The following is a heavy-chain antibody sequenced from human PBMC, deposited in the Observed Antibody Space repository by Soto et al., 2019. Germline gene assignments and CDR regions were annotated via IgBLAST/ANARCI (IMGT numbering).Heavy chain of an antibody. D-gene: IGHD4-4*01. J-gene: IGHJ3*02. CDR2: ISWNSGSI. CDR3: AKDTSYTNAFDI. CDR1: GFTFDDYA. V-gene: IGHV3-9*01. Sequence: EVQLVESGGGLVQPGRSLRLSCAASGFTFDDYAMHWVRQAPGKGLEWVSGISWNSGSIGYADSVKGRFTISRDNAKNSLYLQMNSLRAEDTDLYYCAKDTSYTNAFDIWGQGTMVTVSS.